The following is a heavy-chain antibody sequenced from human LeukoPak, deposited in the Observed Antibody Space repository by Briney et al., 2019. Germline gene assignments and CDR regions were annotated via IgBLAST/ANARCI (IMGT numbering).Heavy chain of an antibody. CDR2: INHSGST. CDR1: GGSFSGYY. J-gene: IGHJ4*02. CDR3: ARGCCSSTSCYPFDY. Sequence: SETLSLTCAVYGGSFSGYYWSWIRQPPGKGLEWIGEINHSGSTNYNPSLKSRVTISVDTSKNQFSLKLSSVTAADTAVYHCARGCCSSTSCYPFDYWGQGTLVTVSS. D-gene: IGHD2-2*01. V-gene: IGHV4-34*01.